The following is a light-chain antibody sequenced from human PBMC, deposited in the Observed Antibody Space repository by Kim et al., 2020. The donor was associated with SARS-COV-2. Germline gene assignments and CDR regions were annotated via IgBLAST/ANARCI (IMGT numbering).Light chain of an antibody. CDR3: QAWDSSHGV. CDR2: QDS. Sequence: SVSPGQTASITCSGEKLGDKYACWYQQKPGQSPGVVMYQDSKRPSGIPERFSGSNSGNTATLTISGTQAMDEADYHCQAWDSSHGVFGTGTQVTVL. CDR1: KLGDKY. V-gene: IGLV3-1*01. J-gene: IGLJ1*01.